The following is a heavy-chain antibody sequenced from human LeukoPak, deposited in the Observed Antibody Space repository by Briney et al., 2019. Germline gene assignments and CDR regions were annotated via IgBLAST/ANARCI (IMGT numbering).Heavy chain of an antibody. V-gene: IGHV1-8*01. CDR1: GYTFTSYD. CDR2: MNPNSGNT. D-gene: IGHD6-19*01. J-gene: IGHJ4*02. CDR3: ARGRGSGSGWRRFDY. Sequence: ASVKVSCKASGYTFTSYDINWVRQATGQGLEWMGWMNPNSGNTGYAQKFQGRVTMTRDTSTSTAYMELSSLTSEDSAVYYCARGRGSGSGWRRFDYWAQGTLVTVSS.